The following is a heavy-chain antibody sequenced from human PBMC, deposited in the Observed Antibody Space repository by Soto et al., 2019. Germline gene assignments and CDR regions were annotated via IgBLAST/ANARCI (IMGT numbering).Heavy chain of an antibody. J-gene: IGHJ6*03. CDR2: MNPNSGNT. V-gene: IGHV1-8*01. D-gene: IGHD4-4*01. Sequence: ALVKVSRKASGYTFTSYDINWVRQANGQGLEWMGWMNPNSGNTGYAQKFQGRVTMTRNTSISTAYMELSSLRSEDTAVYYCARDYTDYYYYYDMDVWGKGTTVTVSS. CDR3: ARDYTDYYYYYDMDV. CDR1: GYTFTSYD.